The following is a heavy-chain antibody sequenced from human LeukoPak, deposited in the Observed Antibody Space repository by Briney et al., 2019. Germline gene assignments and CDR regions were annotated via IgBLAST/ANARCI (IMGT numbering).Heavy chain of an antibody. V-gene: IGHV1-18*01. CDR1: GYTFTSYG. D-gene: IGHD1-26*01. J-gene: IGHJ4*02. CDR3: ARDPVGATSGDY. Sequence: RASVKVSCKASGYTFTSYGISWVRQAPGQWLEWMGWISAYNGNTNYAQKLQGRVTMTTDTSTSTAYMELRSLRSDDTAVYYCARDPVGATSGDYWGQGTLVTVSS. CDR2: ISAYNGNT.